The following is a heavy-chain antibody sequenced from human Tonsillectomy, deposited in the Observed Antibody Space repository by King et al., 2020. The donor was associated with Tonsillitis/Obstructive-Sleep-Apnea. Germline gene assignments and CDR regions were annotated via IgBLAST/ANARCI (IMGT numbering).Heavy chain of an antibody. D-gene: IGHD1-26*01. J-gene: IGHJ4*02. CDR3: ARVGATTRAFPY. Sequence: QLVQSGAEVKKPGASVKVSCKASGYTFTIYGVNWVRQAPGQGLEWMGWISGYNGDTNYAQKFQGRVTMTTDTSTSTAYMEVRSLRSDDTAVYYCARVGATTRAFPYGGQGTLVTVSS. V-gene: IGHV1-18*01. CDR1: GYTFTIYG. CDR2: ISGYNGDT.